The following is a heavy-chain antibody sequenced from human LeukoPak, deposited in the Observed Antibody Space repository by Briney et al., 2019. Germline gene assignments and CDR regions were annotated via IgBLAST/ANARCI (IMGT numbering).Heavy chain of an antibody. Sequence: ASVKVSCKASGYTFTSYDINWVRQAPGQGLEWVGRINPNTGVTNYAQKFQDRVTMTRDTSISTAYMELSRLRSDDTAVYYCARQLSPFAFDIWGQGTMVTISS. J-gene: IGHJ3*02. V-gene: IGHV1-2*06. CDR2: INPNTGVT. D-gene: IGHD5-18*01. CDR1: GYTFTSYD. CDR3: ARQLSPFAFDI.